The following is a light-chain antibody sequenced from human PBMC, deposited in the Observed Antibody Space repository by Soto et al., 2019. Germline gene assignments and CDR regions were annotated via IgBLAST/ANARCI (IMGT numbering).Light chain of an antibody. V-gene: IGLV2-11*01. CDR2: NVN. CDR3: ATWDDSLSVL. Sequence: QSALIQPPSVSGSPGQSVTISCTGTSSDVGSYDSVSWYQQHPGTVPKPMIYNVNTQPSGVPDRFSGSKSGTSASLAISGLRSEDEADYYCATWDDSLSVLFGGGTKLTVL. J-gene: IGLJ3*02. CDR1: SSDVGSYDS.